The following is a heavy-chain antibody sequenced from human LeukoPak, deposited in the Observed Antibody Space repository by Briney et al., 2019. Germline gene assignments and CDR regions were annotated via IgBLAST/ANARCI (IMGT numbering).Heavy chain of an antibody. V-gene: IGHV1-18*01. CDR3: ARTLYATGTYYFDY. CDR1: GYTFTNYG. D-gene: IGHD2-2*02. J-gene: IGHJ4*02. CDR2: ISAYNGNT. Sequence: ASVKVSCKASGYTFTNYGISWVRQAPGQGLEWMGWISAYNGNTNYAQKFQGRVTMTTDTSTSTAYMGLRSLRSDDTAVHYCARTLYATGTYYFDYWGQGTLVTVSS.